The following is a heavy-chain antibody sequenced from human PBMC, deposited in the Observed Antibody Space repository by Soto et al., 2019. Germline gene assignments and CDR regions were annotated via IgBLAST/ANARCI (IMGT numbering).Heavy chain of an antibody. D-gene: IGHD2-15*01. V-gene: IGHV3-30-3*01. CDR1: GFTFSSYA. CDR3: ARARREDIVVVVAASY. J-gene: IGHJ4*02. CDR2: ISYDGSNK. Sequence: GGSLRLSCAASGFTFSSYAMHWVRQAPGKGLEWVAVISYDGSNKYYADSVKGRFTISRDNSKNTLYLQMNSLRAEDTAVYYCARARREDIVVVVAASYWGQGTLVTVSS.